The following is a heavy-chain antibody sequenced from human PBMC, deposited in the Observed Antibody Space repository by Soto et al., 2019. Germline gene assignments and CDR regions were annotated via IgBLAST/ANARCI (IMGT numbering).Heavy chain of an antibody. D-gene: IGHD3-10*01. Sequence: QVQLQQWGTRLLKPSETLSLTCAVFGESFSGHYWSWIRQTPGKGLEWIGEIEHGGSTNYNPSLKSRVRMSVDTTRKQFSLRLNSEIAADTAVYYCARAPMVRGVPLDFDYWGQGTLVTVSS. CDR2: IEHGGST. CDR1: GESFSGHY. J-gene: IGHJ4*02. CDR3: ARAPMVRGVPLDFDY. V-gene: IGHV4-34*02.